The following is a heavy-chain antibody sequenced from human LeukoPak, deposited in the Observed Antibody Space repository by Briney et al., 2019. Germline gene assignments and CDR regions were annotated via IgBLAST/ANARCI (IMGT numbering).Heavy chain of an antibody. Sequence: GGSLRLSCAASGFTFSSYAMHWVRQAPGKGLEYVSAISSNGGSTYYANSVKGRFTISRDNSKNTLYLQMGSLRAEVMAVYYCARATWDSSGWYEDYWGQGTLVTVSS. D-gene: IGHD6-19*01. CDR2: ISSNGGST. J-gene: IGHJ4*02. V-gene: IGHV3-64*01. CDR3: ARATWDSSGWYEDY. CDR1: GFTFSSYA.